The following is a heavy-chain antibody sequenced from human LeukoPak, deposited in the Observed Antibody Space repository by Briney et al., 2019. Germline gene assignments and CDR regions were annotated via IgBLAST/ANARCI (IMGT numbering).Heavy chain of an antibody. V-gene: IGHV4-38-2*01. CDR2: IYHSGST. CDR3: ARGYRAVAGVD. J-gene: IGHJ4*02. D-gene: IGHD6-19*01. Sequence: SETLSLTCAVSGYSISSGYYWGWIRQPPGKGLEWIGSIYHSGSTYYNPSLKSRVTISVDTSKNQFSLKLSSVTAADTAVYYCARGYRAVAGVDWGRGTLVTVSS. CDR1: GYSISSGYY.